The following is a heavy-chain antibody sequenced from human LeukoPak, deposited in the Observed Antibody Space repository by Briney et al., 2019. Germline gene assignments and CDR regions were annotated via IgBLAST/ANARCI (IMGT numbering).Heavy chain of an antibody. D-gene: IGHD4-17*01. V-gene: IGHV1-2*02. J-gene: IGHJ4*02. CDR1: VYTFTDYY. Sequence: GASVTVSCKASVYTFTDYYIHWVRQAPGQGLEWMGWISPNSGGRNYAQKFQGRVTMTRDTSVSTAHMELSNLRSDDTAVYYCARGTTVTTPFDYWGQGTLVTVSS. CDR3: ARGTTVTTPFDY. CDR2: ISPNSGGR.